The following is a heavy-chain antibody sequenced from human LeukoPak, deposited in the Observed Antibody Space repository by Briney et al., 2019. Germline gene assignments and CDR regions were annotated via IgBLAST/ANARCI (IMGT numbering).Heavy chain of an antibody. CDR2: ISYDGSNK. Sequence: RSLRLSCAASGFTFSSYGMHWVRQAPGKGLEWVAVISYDGSNKYYADSVKGRFTISRDNSKNTLYLQMNSLRAEDTAVYYCAKDLDGDSNYWGQGTLVTVSS. D-gene: IGHD2-21*01. CDR1: GFTFSSYG. J-gene: IGHJ4*02. V-gene: IGHV3-30*18. CDR3: AKDLDGDSNY.